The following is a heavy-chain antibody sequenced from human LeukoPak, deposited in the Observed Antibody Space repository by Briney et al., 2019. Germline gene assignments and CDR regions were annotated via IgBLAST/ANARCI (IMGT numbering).Heavy chain of an antibody. D-gene: IGHD6-13*01. J-gene: IGHJ3*02. CDR1: GFTFSTSA. Sequence: GGSLRLSCAASGFTFSTSAMNWVRQAPGKGLEWVSAISGSGGRTDYADSVKGRFTISRDNSKNTLYLQMNSLRDEDTAVYYCARTYSSSWYFAFDIWGQGTMVTVSS. CDR2: ISGSGGRT. V-gene: IGHV3-23*01. CDR3: ARTYSSSWYFAFDI.